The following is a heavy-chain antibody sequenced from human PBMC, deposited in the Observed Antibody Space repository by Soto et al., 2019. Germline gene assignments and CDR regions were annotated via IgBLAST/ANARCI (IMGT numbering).Heavy chain of an antibody. CDR1: GGSIRSDY. Sequence: SETLSLTCSVSGGSIRSDYWSWIRQSPEKGLGWIGYFYHSGNSNYNPSLKSRVTISVDTAKNQLSLSLRSVTAADTAVYFCARISSVDPYGYVNGGLDVWGQGTTV. CDR2: FYHSGNS. CDR3: ARISSVDPYGYVNGGLDV. D-gene: IGHD5-18*01. V-gene: IGHV4-59*01. J-gene: IGHJ6*02.